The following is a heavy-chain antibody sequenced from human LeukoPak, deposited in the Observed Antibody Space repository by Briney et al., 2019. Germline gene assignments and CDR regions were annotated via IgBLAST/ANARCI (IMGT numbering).Heavy chain of an antibody. CDR1: GYTFTGYY. J-gene: IGHJ3*02. V-gene: IGHV1-2*06. Sequence: ASVKVSCKASGYTFTGYYMHWVRQAPGQGLEWMGRINPNSGGTNYAQTFQGRVTMTRDTSITTAYLEVSSLRSDDTAVYYCATTRVGRTVDAFDIWGQGTMVTVSS. CDR2: INPNSGGT. D-gene: IGHD1/OR15-1a*01. CDR3: ATTRVGRTVDAFDI.